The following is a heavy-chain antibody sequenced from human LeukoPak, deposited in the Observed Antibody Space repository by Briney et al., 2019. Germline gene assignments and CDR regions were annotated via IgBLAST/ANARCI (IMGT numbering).Heavy chain of an antibody. Sequence: PGRSLRLSCAASGFTFSINSMNWVRQAPGKGLEWVSSITSSSSGIYYADSVKGRFTISRDNAKNSVYLQMNSLRAEDTAVYYCARKNGLDYWGQGTLVTVSS. CDR2: ITSSSSGI. V-gene: IGHV3-21*01. CDR1: GFTFSINS. J-gene: IGHJ4*02. CDR3: ARKNGLDY.